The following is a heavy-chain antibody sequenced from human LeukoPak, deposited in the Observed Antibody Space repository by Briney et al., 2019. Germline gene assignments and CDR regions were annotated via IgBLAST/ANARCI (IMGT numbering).Heavy chain of an antibody. J-gene: IGHJ4*02. V-gene: IGHV1-8*01. Sequence: ASVKVSCKAPVYTFTNYDINCVRQATGQGLEWMGYKNPNSGNSAYAQKFQGRVTITTDAHITTAYMELRGLRYEDTALYYCAREGLDYWGQGTLVTVSS. CDR2: KNPNSGNS. CDR3: AREGLDY. CDR1: VYTFTNYD.